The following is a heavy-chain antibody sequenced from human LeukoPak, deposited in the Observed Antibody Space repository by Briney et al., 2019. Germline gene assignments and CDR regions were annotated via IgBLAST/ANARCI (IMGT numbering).Heavy chain of an antibody. J-gene: IGHJ1*01. V-gene: IGHV6-1*01. CDR2: TYYRSKWYN. D-gene: IGHD6-19*01. CDR3: ARGIAVAGKSGYFQH. Sequence: SQTLSLTCVISGDSVSSNSAAWNWIRQSPSRGLEWLGRTYYRSKWYNDYAVSVKSRITINPDTSKNQFSLQLDSVTPEDTAVYYCARGIAVAGKSGYFQHWGQGTLVTVSS. CDR1: GDSVSSNSAA.